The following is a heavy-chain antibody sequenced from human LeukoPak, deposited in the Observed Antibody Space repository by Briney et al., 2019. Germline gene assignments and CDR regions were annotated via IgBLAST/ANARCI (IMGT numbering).Heavy chain of an antibody. CDR3: ARDSSPYSSGWYYYFDY. CDR2: ISYDGGNK. D-gene: IGHD6-19*01. CDR1: GFTFSSYA. Sequence: GGSLRLSCGASGFTFSSYAMHWVRQAPGKGLEWVAVISYDGGNKYYADSVEGRFTISRDNSKNTLSLQMNSLRAEDTAVYYCARDSSPYSSGWYYYFDYWGQGTLVTVSS. J-gene: IGHJ4*02. V-gene: IGHV3-30*04.